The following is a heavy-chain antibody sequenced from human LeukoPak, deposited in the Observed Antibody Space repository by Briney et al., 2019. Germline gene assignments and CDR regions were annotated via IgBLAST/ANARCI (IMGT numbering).Heavy chain of an antibody. D-gene: IGHD6-19*01. V-gene: IGHV1-46*01. CDR1: GYTFTSYY. CDR3: ARVPVAVAGRGY. Sequence: ASVKVSCKASGYTFTSYYMHWVRQAPGQGLEWMGIINPSGGSTSYAQKFQGRVTMTRDTSISTAYMELSRLRSDDTAVYYCARVPVAVAGRGYWGQGTLVTVSS. J-gene: IGHJ4*02. CDR2: INPSGGST.